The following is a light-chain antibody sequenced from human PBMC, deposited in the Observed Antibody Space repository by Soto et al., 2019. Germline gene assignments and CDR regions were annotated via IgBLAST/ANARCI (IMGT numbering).Light chain of an antibody. CDR3: NSYTSSSTYV. CDR1: SSDVGVYNY. J-gene: IGLJ1*01. Sequence: QSVLTQPASVSGSPGQSITISCTGTSSDVGVYNYVSWYQQHPGKAPKLMIYEVTNRPSGVSNRFSGSKSGNTASLTISGLQAEDEADYYCNSYTSSSTYVFGTGTKLTVL. V-gene: IGLV2-14*01. CDR2: EVT.